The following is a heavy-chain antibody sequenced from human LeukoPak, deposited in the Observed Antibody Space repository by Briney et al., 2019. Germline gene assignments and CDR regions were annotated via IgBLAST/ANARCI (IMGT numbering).Heavy chain of an antibody. V-gene: IGHV3-21*01. CDR2: ISSGSSSR. J-gene: IGHJ4*02. CDR3: ARESDALTGYYYFDY. Sequence: GGSLRLSCEDSGFTFSRYGMNWVHQAPGNGLEWFSYISSGSSSRYYGDSMKGRFTVSRDNAENSVYLQMNSLRAEDTAVYCCARESDALTGYYYFDYWGQGTLVTVSS. D-gene: IGHD3-9*01. CDR1: GFTFSRYG.